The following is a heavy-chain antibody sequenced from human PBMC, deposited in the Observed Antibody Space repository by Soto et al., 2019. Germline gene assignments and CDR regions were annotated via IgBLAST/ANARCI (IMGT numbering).Heavy chain of an antibody. V-gene: IGHV5-10-1*01. D-gene: IGHD6-19*01. CDR1: GYSFTSYW. CDR2: MDPRGSYT. J-gene: IGHJ6*02. Sequence: PVETLKISCKGSGYSFTSYWISAVRQMPWKDLEWMGRMDPRGSYTNYSPSFQAHLTISSDKSISTAYLQSSRLKASDTAMYYCARHAIAVGYYYGMDVWGQGTTVTVSS. CDR3: ARHAIAVGYYYGMDV.